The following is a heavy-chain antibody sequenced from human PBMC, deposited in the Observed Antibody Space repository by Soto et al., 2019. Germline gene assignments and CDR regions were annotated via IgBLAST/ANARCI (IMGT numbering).Heavy chain of an antibody. CDR3: ARDSTEGTQP. J-gene: IGHJ1*01. CDR2: ISSSSSYI. Sequence: EVQLVESGGGLVKPGGSLRLSCAASGFTFSSYSMNWVRQAPGKGLEWVSSISSSSSYIYYADSVKGRFTISRDNAKNSLYLQMKSLRAEDTAVYYCARDSTEGTQPWGQGTLVTVSS. V-gene: IGHV3-21*01. D-gene: IGHD3-10*01. CDR1: GFTFSSYS.